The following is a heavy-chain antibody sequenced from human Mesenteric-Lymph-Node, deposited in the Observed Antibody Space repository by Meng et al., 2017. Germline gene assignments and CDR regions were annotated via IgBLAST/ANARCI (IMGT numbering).Heavy chain of an antibody. Sequence: GESLKISCAASGFTFSDHYIDWVRQAPGKGLEWVGRTRNKASSYTTEYAASVRGRFTISRDDSKNSLYLQMNSLKTEDTAVYYCARAYYYESRGYSYDYWGQGTLVTVSS. CDR3: ARAYYYESRGYSYDY. CDR1: GFTFSDHY. D-gene: IGHD3-22*01. J-gene: IGHJ4*02. CDR2: TRNKASSYTT. V-gene: IGHV3-72*01.